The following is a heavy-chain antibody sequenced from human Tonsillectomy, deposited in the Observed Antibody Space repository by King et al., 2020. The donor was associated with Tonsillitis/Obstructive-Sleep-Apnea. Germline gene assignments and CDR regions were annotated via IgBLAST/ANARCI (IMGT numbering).Heavy chain of an antibody. J-gene: IGHJ3*02. CDR2: INPNSGGT. CDR1: GYTFTGYY. D-gene: IGHD6-19*01. Sequence: QVQLVESGAEVKKPGASVKVSCKASGYTFTGYYMHWVRQAPGQGLEWMGWINPNSGGTNYAQKFQGWVTMTRDTSISTAYMELSRLRSDDTAGYYCARGEGIAVAGSDDAFDIWGQGTMVTVSS. V-gene: IGHV1-2*04. CDR3: ARGEGIAVAGSDDAFDI.